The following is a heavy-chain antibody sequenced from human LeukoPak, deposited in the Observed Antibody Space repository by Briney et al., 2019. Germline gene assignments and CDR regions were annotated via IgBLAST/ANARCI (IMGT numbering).Heavy chain of an antibody. CDR3: ARDSIDPPYSTYGMDV. D-gene: IGHD4-11*01. J-gene: IGHJ6*02. CDR1: AFTFRSYG. V-gene: IGHV3-30*03. CDR2: ISYDGSDK. Sequence: GGSLRLSCEASAFTFRSYGMHWVRQAPGKGLEWVAVISYDGSDKYYADSVKGRFTISRDNAKNTLYLQMNSLRAEDTAVYYCARDSIDPPYSTYGMDVWGQGTTVTVSS.